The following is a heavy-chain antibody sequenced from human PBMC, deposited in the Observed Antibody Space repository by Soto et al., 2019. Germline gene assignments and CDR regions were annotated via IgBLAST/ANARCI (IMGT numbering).Heavy chain of an antibody. V-gene: IGHV3-30*18. CDR2: ISYDGSNK. Sequence: PGCSLTLSCAASGFTFSSYGMHWVRQAPGKGLEWVAVISYDGSNKYYADSVKGRFTISRDNSKNTLYLQMNSLRAEDTAVYYCAKSRIAARPYYFDYWGQGTLVTVSS. J-gene: IGHJ4*02. CDR1: GFTFSSYG. CDR3: AKSRIAARPYYFDY. D-gene: IGHD6-6*01.